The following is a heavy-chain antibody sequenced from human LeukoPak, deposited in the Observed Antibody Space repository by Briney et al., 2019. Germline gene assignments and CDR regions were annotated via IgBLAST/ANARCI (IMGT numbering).Heavy chain of an antibody. CDR3: ARHTTYYYDSSGSEPAFDI. D-gene: IGHD3-22*01. V-gene: IGHV4-59*08. J-gene: IGHJ3*02. CDR1: GGSIGSYY. CDR2: IYYSGST. Sequence: SETLSLTCTVSGGSIGSYYWSWIRQPPGKGLEWIGYIYYSGSTNYNPSLKSRVTISVDTSKNQFSLKLSSVTAADTAVYYCARHTTYYYDSSGSEPAFDIWGQGTMVTVSS.